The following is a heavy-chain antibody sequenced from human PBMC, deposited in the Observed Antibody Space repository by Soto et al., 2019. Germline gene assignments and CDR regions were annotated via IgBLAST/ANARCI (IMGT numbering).Heavy chain of an antibody. V-gene: IGHV1-46*01. CDR2: ITRSGSGDGA. CDR3: ARDKGMATRERGEYYYYGMDV. Sequence: ASVKVSCKASGYIFANYYIHWVRQAPGQGLEWMGIITRSGSGDGATYAQKFQGRVTMTRDTSTSTAYMELSSLRSEDTAVYYCARDKGMATRERGEYYYYGMDVWGQGTTVTVSS. D-gene: IGHD5-12*01. J-gene: IGHJ6*02. CDR1: GYIFANYY.